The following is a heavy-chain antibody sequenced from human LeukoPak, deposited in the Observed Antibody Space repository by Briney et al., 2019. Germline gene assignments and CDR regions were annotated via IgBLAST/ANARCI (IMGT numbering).Heavy chain of an antibody. Sequence: PGGSLRLSCAASGFTFSDHDMDWVSQAPGKGLEWVGRVRKKTNSYTTEYAASVKGRFTISRDDSQNPLYLQMNSLTAEDTAVYYCARLVGANNWGQGTLVIVSS. V-gene: IGHV3-72*01. J-gene: IGHJ4*02. D-gene: IGHD1-26*01. CDR1: GFTFSDHD. CDR2: VRKKTNSYTT. CDR3: ARLVGANN.